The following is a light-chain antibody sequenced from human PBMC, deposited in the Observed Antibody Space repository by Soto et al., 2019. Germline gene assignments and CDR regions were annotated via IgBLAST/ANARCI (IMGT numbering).Light chain of an antibody. CDR3: QFWDSRNDLGV. Sequence: SYELTQPPSVSVAPGQTARITCGENNIGSKSVHWYQQKPGQAPILVIYDDRDRPSGIPERFSGSNFGNTATLTISRVEAGDEADYYCQFWDSRNDLGVFGGGTKLTVL. CDR1: NIGSKS. J-gene: IGLJ3*02. CDR2: DDR. V-gene: IGLV3-21*02.